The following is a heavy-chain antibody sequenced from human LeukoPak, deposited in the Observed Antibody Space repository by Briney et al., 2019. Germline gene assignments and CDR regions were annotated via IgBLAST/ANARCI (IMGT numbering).Heavy chain of an antibody. Sequence: PGGSLRLSCAASGFTFSSYAMSWVRQAPGKGLEWVSAISGSGGSTNYADSVKGRFTISRDNAKYSLYLQMNSLRAEDTAVYYCARAHNSGYVWGQGTLVTVSS. CDR2: ISGSGGST. CDR3: ARAHNSGYV. J-gene: IGHJ4*02. CDR1: GFTFSSYA. V-gene: IGHV3-23*01. D-gene: IGHD5-12*01.